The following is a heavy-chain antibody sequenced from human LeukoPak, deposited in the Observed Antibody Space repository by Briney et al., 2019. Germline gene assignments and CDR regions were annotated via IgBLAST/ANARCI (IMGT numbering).Heavy chain of an antibody. D-gene: IGHD3-3*01. J-gene: IGHJ4*02. Sequence: PSETLSLTCSVSGDSFKSYYWNWVRQSPGRGLEGIGYMHHSGSSHYNPFLKSRVSISLDTSKNQFYLRVSSVTAADTAVYYCAAPGGYYDFWGGYRTYFDYRGQGTLVTVSS. V-gene: IGHV4-59*01. CDR1: GDSFKSYY. CDR3: AAPGGYYDFWGGYRTYFDY. CDR2: MHHSGSS.